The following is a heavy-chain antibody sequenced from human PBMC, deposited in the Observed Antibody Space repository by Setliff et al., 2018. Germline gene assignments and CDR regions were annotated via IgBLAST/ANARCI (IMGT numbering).Heavy chain of an antibody. D-gene: IGHD3-22*01. J-gene: IGHJ4*02. CDR1: GFSFSSFW. CDR3: AREPHDSSGPDY. V-gene: IGHV3-7*01. Sequence: GGSLRLSCAASGFSFSSFWMAWVRQSPGRGLEWVANINQDGTGKYYVDSVKGRFTISRDNAKKSLYLQMNSLRAEDTAVYYCAREPHDSSGPDYWGQGTLVTVSS. CDR2: INQDGTGK.